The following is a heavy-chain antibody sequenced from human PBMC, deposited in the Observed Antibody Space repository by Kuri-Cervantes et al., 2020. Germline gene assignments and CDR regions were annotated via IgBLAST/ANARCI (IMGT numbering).Heavy chain of an antibody. CDR3: ARDLYYDSSVPFS. V-gene: IGHV3-48*01. CDR2: ISSGSYTI. CDR1: GFTFNSYN. Sequence: GSLRLSCTASGFTFNSYNMNWVRQAPGKGLEWVSYISSGSYTIYYADSVKGRFTVSRDNANNSLYLQMNSLRAEDTALYYCARDLYYDSSVPFSWGQGTLVTVSS. J-gene: IGHJ5*02. D-gene: IGHD3-22*01.